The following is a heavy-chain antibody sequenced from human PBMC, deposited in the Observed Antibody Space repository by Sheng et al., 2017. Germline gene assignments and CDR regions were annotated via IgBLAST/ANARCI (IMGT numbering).Heavy chain of an antibody. J-gene: IGHJ4*02. V-gene: IGHV4-34*01. CDR3: ARRTRIQLWLGY. Sequence: QVQLQQWGAGLLKPSETLSLTCAVYGGSFSGYYWSWIRQPPGKGLEWIGEINHSGSTNYNPSLKSRVTISVDTSKNQFSLKLSSVTAADTTVYYCARRTRIQLWLGYWGQGNAGHRLL. CDR1: GGSFSGYY. D-gene: IGHD5-18*01. CDR2: INHSGST.